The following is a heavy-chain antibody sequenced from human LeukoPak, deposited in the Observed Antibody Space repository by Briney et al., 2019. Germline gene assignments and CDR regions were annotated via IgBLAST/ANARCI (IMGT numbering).Heavy chain of an antibody. CDR1: GGSISSSSYY. D-gene: IGHD4-17*01. V-gene: IGHV4-39*01. CDR3: ARHFTTVTPWYLDF. Sequence: SETLSLTCTVSGGSISSSSYYWGWVRQPPGKGLEWLGSIFYSGSTYHNPYLKSRDTISVDTSKNQFSLKLSSVTAADTAVYYCARHFTTVTPWYLDFWVQGTLVTVSS. J-gene: IGHJ4*02. CDR2: IFYSGST.